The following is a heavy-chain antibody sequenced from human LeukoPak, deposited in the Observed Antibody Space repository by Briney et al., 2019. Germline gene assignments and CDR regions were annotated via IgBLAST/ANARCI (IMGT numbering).Heavy chain of an antibody. Sequence: GGSLRLSCAASGFTFSSHRMSWVRQPPGKGLEWVANIKHDGSEKYYVDSVKGRFTISRDNAKNSVYLQMNSLRAEDTAVYCCAELGITMIGGVWGKGTTVTISS. CDR3: AELGITMIGGV. CDR2: IKHDGSEK. J-gene: IGHJ6*04. V-gene: IGHV3-7*01. D-gene: IGHD3-10*02. CDR1: GFTFSSHR.